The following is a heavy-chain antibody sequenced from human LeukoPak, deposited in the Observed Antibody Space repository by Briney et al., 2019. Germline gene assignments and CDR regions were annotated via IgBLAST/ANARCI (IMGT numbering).Heavy chain of an antibody. CDR1: GFTFTSYA. D-gene: IGHD3-22*01. J-gene: IGHJ4*02. V-gene: IGHV3-23*01. CDR3: AKGHYDDSSGQYFDY. CDR2: IRGRGGSK. Sequence: GGSLRLSCAASGFTFTSYAMSWVRQAPGKGLEWVSTIRGRGGSKYYADSVKGRFSISRDTSKNTLYLQMNSLSAEDTAVYYCAKGHYDDSSGQYFDYWGQGTPVTVSS.